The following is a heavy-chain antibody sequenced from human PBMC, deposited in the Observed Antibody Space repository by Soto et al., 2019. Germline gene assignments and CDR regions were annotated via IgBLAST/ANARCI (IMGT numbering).Heavy chain of an antibody. CDR1: VFTFGNYA. J-gene: IGHJ3*01. V-gene: IGHV3-23*01. CDR3: AKSLVTPSDAFDL. D-gene: IGHD2-21*02. Sequence: GGSLRLSGAASVFTFGNYAMNWVRQAPGKGLEWISSISDPGTSTYYANSVKGRFSMSRDNSKNTLFLQMNRLRADDTAVYFCAKSLVTPSDAFDLWGRGTLVTVSS. CDR2: ISDPGTST.